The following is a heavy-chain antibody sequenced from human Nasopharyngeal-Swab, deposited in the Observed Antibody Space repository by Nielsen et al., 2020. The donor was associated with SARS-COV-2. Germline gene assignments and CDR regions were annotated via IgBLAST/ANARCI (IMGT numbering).Heavy chain of an antibody. V-gene: IGHV3-21*01. CDR3: ARASRGTSTRTSDY. CDR2: ISSSSSYI. CDR1: GFTFRSYS. D-gene: IGHD1-1*01. Sequence: GESLKISCAASGFTFRSYSMKWVRQGTGKGLEWVSSISSSSSYIYYADSVKGRFTISRDNAKNSLYLQMNSLRAEDTAVYYCARASRGTSTRTSDYWGQGTLVTVSS. J-gene: IGHJ4*02.